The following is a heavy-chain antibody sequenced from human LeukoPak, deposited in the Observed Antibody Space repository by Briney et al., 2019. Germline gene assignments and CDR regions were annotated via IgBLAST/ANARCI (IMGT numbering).Heavy chain of an antibody. CDR1: GGTFSSYA. J-gene: IGHJ4*02. Sequence: ASVKVSCKASGGTFSSYAISWVRQAPGQGLEWMGWISAYNGNTNYVQKLQGRVTMTTDTSTSTAYMELRSLRSDDTAVYYCARGDSSGYYDYWGQGTLVTVSS. D-gene: IGHD3-22*01. V-gene: IGHV1-18*01. CDR2: ISAYNGNT. CDR3: ARGDSSGYYDY.